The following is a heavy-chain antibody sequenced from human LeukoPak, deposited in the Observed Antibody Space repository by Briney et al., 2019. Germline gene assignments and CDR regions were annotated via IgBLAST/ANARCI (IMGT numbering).Heavy chain of an antibody. D-gene: IGHD3-9*01. CDR3: ARAGRYFDWLYLDY. J-gene: IGHJ4*02. CDR2: INHSGST. V-gene: IGHV4-34*01. CDR1: GGSFSGYY. Sequence: PSETLSLTCAVYGGSFSGYYWSWIRQPPGKGLEWIGEINHSGSTNYNPSLKSRVTISVDTSKNQFSLKLGSVTAADTAVYYCARAGRYFDWLYLDYWGQGTLVTVSS.